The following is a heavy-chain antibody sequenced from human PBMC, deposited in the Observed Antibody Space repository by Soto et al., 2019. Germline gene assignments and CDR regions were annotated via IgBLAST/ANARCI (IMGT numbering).Heavy chain of an antibody. CDR1: GGSISSGGYY. Sequence: SETLSLTCTVSGGSISSGGYYWSWIRQHPGKGLEWIGYIYYSGSTYYNPSLKSRVTISVDTSKNQFSLKLSSVTAADTAVYYCARERAATQSRYWFDPWGQGTLVTVSS. CDR3: ARERAATQSRYWFDP. D-gene: IGHD2-15*01. CDR2: IYYSGST. J-gene: IGHJ5*02. V-gene: IGHV4-31*03.